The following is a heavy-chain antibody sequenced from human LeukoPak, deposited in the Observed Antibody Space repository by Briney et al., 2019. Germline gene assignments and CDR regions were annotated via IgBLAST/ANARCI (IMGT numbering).Heavy chain of an antibody. D-gene: IGHD3-22*01. CDR3: AREAAYYDSSGPDAFDI. CDR1: GFTVSSNY. J-gene: IGHJ3*02. CDR2: IYSGGST. Sequence: GGSLRLSCAASGFTVSSNYMSWVRQAPGKGLEWVSVIYSGGSTYYADSVKGRFTISRDNSKNTLYLQMNSLRAEDTAVYYCAREAAYYDSSGPDAFDIWGQGTMVTVSS. V-gene: IGHV3-53*01.